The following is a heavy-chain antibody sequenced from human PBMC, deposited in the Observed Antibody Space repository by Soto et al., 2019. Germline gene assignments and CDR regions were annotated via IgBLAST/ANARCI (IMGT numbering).Heavy chain of an antibody. V-gene: IGHV3-23*01. CDR2: ITGNSARI. D-gene: IGHD3-16*01. CDR3: AKNGDFDYDAFDV. J-gene: IGHJ3*01. Sequence: GGSLRLSCAASDSTIRRYAMSWVRQAPGKGLEWVSGITGNSARIYYADSVKGRFFISRDNSKNTLYLQMDTLRAEDTAVYYCAKNGDFDYDAFDVWGQGTVVTVSS. CDR1: DSTIRRYA.